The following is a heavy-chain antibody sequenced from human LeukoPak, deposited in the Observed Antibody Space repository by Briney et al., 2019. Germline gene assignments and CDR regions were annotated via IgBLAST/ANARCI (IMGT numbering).Heavy chain of an antibody. CDR3: TTAGFRITMIVDAFDI. J-gene: IGHJ3*02. D-gene: IGHD3-22*01. CDR1: GFTFSNAW. V-gene: IGHV3-15*01. CDR2: IKSKTDGGTT. Sequence: GGSLRLSCAASGFTFSNAWMSWVRQAPGKGLEWVGRIKSKTDGGTTDYAAPVKGRFTNSRDDSKNTLYLQMNSLKTEDTAVYYCTTAGFRITMIVDAFDIWGQGTMVTVSS.